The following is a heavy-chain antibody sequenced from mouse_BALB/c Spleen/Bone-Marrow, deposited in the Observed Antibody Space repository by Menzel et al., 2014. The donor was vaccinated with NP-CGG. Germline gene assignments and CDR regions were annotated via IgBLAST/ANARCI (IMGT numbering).Heavy chain of an antibody. Sequence: EVMLVESGPSLVKPSQTLSLTCSVTGDSIXSGYWNWIRKVPGNKLEYMGYISNSGSTYYNPSLKSRISITRDTSKNQYYLQLNSVTTEDTATYYCASWGSAYWGQGTLVTVSA. CDR1: GDSIXSGY. D-gene: IGHD4-1*01. CDR2: ISNSGST. V-gene: IGHV3-8*02. J-gene: IGHJ3*01. CDR3: ASWGSAY.